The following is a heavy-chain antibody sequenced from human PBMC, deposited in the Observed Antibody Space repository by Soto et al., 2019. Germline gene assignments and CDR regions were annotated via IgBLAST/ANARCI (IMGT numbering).Heavy chain of an antibody. Sequence: EVQLLESGGGLVQPGGSLRLSCAASGFTFSSYAMSWVRQAPGKGLEWVSAISGSGGSTYYADSVKGRFTISRDNSKNTLYLQMNSLRAEDTAVYYCARDRGRYGNYFDYWGQGTLVTVSS. J-gene: IGHJ4*02. CDR1: GFTFSSYA. CDR2: ISGSGGST. D-gene: IGHD5-18*01. CDR3: ARDRGRYGNYFDY. V-gene: IGHV3-23*01.